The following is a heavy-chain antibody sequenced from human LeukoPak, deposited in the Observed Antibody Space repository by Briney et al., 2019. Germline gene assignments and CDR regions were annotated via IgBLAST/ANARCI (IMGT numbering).Heavy chain of an antibody. J-gene: IGHJ4*02. CDR1: GGSISSSSYC. D-gene: IGHD2-2*02. Sequence: SETLSLTRTVSGGSISSSSYCWGWIRQPPGKGLEWIGSIYYSGSTYYNPSLKSRVTISVDTSKNQFSLKLSSVTAADTAVYYCASIPISSRYYFDYWGQGTLVTVSS. CDR3: ASIPISSRYYFDY. V-gene: IGHV4-39*01. CDR2: IYYSGST.